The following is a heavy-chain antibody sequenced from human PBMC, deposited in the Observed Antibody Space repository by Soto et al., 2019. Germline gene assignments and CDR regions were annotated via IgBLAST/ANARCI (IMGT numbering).Heavy chain of an antibody. CDR1: GFTFIGDG. Sequence: PGGSLRLSCAASGFTFIGDGMHWVRQAPGKGLEWVAITRHDGSNTYYADSVRGRFTISRDNSKKTLYLQMDSLRAEDTAVYYCARDGVGATTFFGYFDYWGQGTLVTVSS. D-gene: IGHD1-26*01. V-gene: IGHV3-30*02. CDR2: TRHDGSNT. CDR3: ARDGVGATTFFGYFDY. J-gene: IGHJ4*02.